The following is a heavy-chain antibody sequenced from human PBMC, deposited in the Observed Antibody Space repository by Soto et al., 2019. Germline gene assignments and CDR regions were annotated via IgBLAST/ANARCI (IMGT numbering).Heavy chain of an antibody. D-gene: IGHD3-16*01. J-gene: IGHJ4*02. CDR3: ARVGIGVYHSDY. V-gene: IGHV3-74*01. CDR2: INSDGSTT. CDR1: GFTFSSYW. Sequence: EVQLVESGGGLVQPGGPLRRSCAATGFTFSSYWMHWVRQAPGKGLVWVSRINSDGSTTSYADSVKGRFTISRDNAKNTLYLQMNSLRAEDTAVYYCARVGIGVYHSDYWGQGTLVTVSS.